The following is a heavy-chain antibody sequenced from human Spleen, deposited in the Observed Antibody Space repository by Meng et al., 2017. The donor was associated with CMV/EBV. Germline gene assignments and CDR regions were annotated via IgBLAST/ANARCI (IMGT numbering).Heavy chain of an antibody. D-gene: IGHD2-8*02. CDR1: GFSFSNYA. J-gene: IGHJ4*02. CDR2: ISGSGLST. CDR3: VKVLRVLGVTLNY. Sequence: GESLKISCEASGFSFSNYAMNWVRQAPGKGLEWVSAISGSGLSTYYADSVKGRFTISRDNSKNTLYLQMNSLRAEDTAVYYCVKVLRVLGVTLNYWGQGTLVTVSS. V-gene: IGHV3-23*01.